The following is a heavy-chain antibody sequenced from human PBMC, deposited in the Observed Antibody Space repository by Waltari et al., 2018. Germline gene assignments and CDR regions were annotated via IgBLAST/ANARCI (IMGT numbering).Heavy chain of an antibody. Sequence: VQLVESGGGLVKPGGSLGLSCAASGFTFTSYAMRWVRQAPGKGVEWVSAISGSGGSTYYADSVKGRFTISRDNSKNTLYLQMNSLRAEDTAVYYCLVGADFDYWGQGTLVTVSS. J-gene: IGHJ4*02. CDR2: ISGSGGST. CDR3: LVGADFDY. D-gene: IGHD1-26*01. V-gene: IGHV3-23*04. CDR1: GFTFTSYA.